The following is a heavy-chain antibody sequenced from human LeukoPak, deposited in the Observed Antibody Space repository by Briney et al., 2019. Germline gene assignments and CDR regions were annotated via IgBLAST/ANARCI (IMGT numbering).Heavy chain of an antibody. V-gene: IGHV4-59*01. CDR3: ARGVTGPYYYYYYMDV. CDR2: IYYSGST. D-gene: IGHD2-8*02. J-gene: IGHJ6*03. Sequence: PSETLSLTCTVSGGSISSYYWSWIRQPPGKGLEWIGYIYYSGSTNYNPSLKSRVTTSVDTSKNQFSLKLSSVTAADTAVYYCARGVTGPYYYYYYMDVWGKGTTVTVSS. CDR1: GGSISSYY.